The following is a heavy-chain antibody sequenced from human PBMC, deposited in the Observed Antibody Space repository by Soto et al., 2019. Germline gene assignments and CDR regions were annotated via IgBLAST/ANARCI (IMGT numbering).Heavy chain of an antibody. CDR1: GYTFTSYA. V-gene: IGHV3-23*01. CDR3: AKDWNIVVVPAAPKRDAFDI. J-gene: IGHJ3*02. CDR2: ISGSGGST. Sequence: ASVKVSCRASGYTFTSYAMSWVRQAPGKGLECVSAISGSGGSTYYADSVKGRFTISRDNSKNTLYLQMTSLRAEDTAVYYCAKDWNIVVVPAAPKRDAFDIWGQGTMVTVSS. D-gene: IGHD2-2*01.